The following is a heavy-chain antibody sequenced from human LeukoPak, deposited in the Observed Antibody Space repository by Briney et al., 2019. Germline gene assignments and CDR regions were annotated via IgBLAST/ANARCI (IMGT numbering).Heavy chain of an antibody. CDR1: GGSLSSSSYY. D-gene: IGHD6-19*01. J-gene: IGHJ5*02. CDR2: IYYSGST. CDR3: ARGAVAESDAIFGFDP. Sequence: SETLSLTCTVSGGSLSSSSYYWGWLRQPPGTGLEWIGSIYYSGSTYYNPSLKSRVTISVDTSKNQFSLKLSSVTAADTAVYYCARGAVAESDAIFGFDPWGQGTLVTVSS. V-gene: IGHV4-39*01.